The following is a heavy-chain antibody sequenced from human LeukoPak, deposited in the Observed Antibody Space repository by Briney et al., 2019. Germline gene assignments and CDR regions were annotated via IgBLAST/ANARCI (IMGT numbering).Heavy chain of an antibody. D-gene: IGHD6-13*01. J-gene: IGHJ3*02. CDR2: ISAYNGNT. CDR1: GYTFTSYG. Sequence: ASVKVSCKASGYTFTSYGISWVRQAPGQGLGWMGWISAYNGNTNYAQKLQGRVTMTTDTSTSTAYMELRSLRSDDTAVYYCARDLTIAAAGTGAFDIWGQGTMVTVSS. V-gene: IGHV1-18*01. CDR3: ARDLTIAAAGTGAFDI.